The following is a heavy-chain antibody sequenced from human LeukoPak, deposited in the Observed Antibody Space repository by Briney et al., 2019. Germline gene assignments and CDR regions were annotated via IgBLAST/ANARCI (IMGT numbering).Heavy chain of an antibody. J-gene: IGHJ4*02. D-gene: IGHD3-16*01. V-gene: IGHV3-23*01. CDR2: ISPSGDST. Sequence: GGSLRLSCAASGFTFSSYAMSWVRQAPGKGLEWVSGISPSGDSTYYADSVKGRFTISRDNSKNTLYLQMNSLRAEDTAVYCCANRAYSSRAFDYWGQETLVTVSS. CDR1: GFTFSSYA. CDR3: ANRAYSSRAFDY.